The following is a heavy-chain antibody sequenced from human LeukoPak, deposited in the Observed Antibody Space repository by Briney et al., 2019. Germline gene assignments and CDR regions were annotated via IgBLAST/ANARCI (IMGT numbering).Heavy chain of an antibody. CDR3: ARDPLWFGELSGCYFDQ. Sequence: GGSLRLSCAASGFTFNNYAMHWVRQAPGKGLEWVAVISYDGSNKKYADSVKGRLILSRDNSKNTLSLQMNSLRAEDTAVYYCARDPLWFGELSGCYFDQWGQGALVTVSS. CDR1: GFTFNNYA. V-gene: IGHV3-30*04. CDR2: ISYDGSNK. J-gene: IGHJ4*02. D-gene: IGHD3-10*01.